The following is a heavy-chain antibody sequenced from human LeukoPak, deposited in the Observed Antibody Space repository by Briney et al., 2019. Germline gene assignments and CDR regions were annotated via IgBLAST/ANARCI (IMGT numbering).Heavy chain of an antibody. V-gene: IGHV1-18*01. D-gene: IGHD4/OR15-4a*01. CDR1: GYTFTSDG. CDR2: INVYNGHT. Sequence: ASVTLSCTRSGYTFTSDGSNWVRQAPGQGIKRMGWINVYNGHTNYAQNLQGRVTMTTDTSTSTAYMELRSLRSDDTAVYYCARDLSPGALNNFDYWGQGTRVTVSS. CDR3: ARDLSPGALNNFDY. J-gene: IGHJ4*02.